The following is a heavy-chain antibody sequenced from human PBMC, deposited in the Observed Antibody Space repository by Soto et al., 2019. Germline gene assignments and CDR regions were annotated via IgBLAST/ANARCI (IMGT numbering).Heavy chain of an antibody. CDR2: ISWNSGSI. Sequence: GGSLRLSCASSVFTFDDYAMHCVWQSPGKCLEWVSGISWNSGSIGYADSVKGRFTISRDNAKNSLYLQMNSLRAEDTALYYCAKDPSSGRFGEYPSFDYWGQGTLVTVSS. D-gene: IGHD3-10*01. V-gene: IGHV3-9*01. CDR1: VFTFDDYA. J-gene: IGHJ4*02. CDR3: AKDPSSGRFGEYPSFDY.